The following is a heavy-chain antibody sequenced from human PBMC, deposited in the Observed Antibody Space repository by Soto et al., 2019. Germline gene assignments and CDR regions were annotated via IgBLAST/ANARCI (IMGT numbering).Heavy chain of an antibody. Sequence: QVQLAESVGGVVQSGRSLRLSCAASGFALSSFDMHWVRQAPGKGLEWVAVIWYDGSNEYYADSVKGRFTISRDNSKNTLYLQMNSLRVEDTAVYYCARDALVRGVHPPDYWGQGTLVTVSS. CDR1: GFALSSFD. D-gene: IGHD3-10*01. CDR2: IWYDGSNE. J-gene: IGHJ4*02. CDR3: ARDALVRGVHPPDY. V-gene: IGHV3-33*01.